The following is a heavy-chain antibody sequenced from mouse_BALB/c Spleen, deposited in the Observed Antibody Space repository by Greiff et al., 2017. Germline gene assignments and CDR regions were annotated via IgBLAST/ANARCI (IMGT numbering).Heavy chain of an antibody. CDR2: ISSGGGST. Sequence: EVQGVESGGGLVKPGGSLKLFCAASGFAFSSYDMSWVRQTPEKRLEWVAYISSGGGSTYYPDTVKGRFTISRDNAKNTLYLQMSSLKSEDTAMYYCARRGGYLNYYAMDYWGQGTSVTVSS. J-gene: IGHJ4*01. D-gene: IGHD1-1*02. CDR1: GFAFSSYD. CDR3: ARRGGYLNYYAMDY. V-gene: IGHV5-12-1*01.